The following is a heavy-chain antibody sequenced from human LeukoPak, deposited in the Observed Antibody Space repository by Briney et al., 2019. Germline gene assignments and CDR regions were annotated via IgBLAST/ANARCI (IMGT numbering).Heavy chain of an antibody. CDR3: AKHAVAGTGRGFDY. D-gene: IGHD6-19*01. CDR1: GFTFSSYE. J-gene: IGHJ4*02. V-gene: IGHV3-48*03. Sequence: GGSLRLSCAASGFTFSSYEMNWVRQAPGKGLEWVSYISSSGSTIYYADSVKGRFTISRDNSKNTLYLQMNSLRAEDTAVYYCAKHAVAGTGRGFDYWGQGTLVSVSS. CDR2: ISSSGSTI.